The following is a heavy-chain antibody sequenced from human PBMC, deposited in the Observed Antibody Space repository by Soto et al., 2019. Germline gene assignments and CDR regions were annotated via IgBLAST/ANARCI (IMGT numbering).Heavy chain of an antibody. CDR1: GYIFTSYG. CDR3: ARDWYYDSSGYWVDY. Sequence: ASVKVSCKASGYIFTSYGISWVRQAPGQGLEWMGWISAYNGNTNYAQRLQGRVTMTTDTSTSTAYMELRSLRSDDTAVYYCARDWYYDSSGYWVDYWGQGTLLTVSS. CDR2: ISAYNGNT. J-gene: IGHJ4*02. D-gene: IGHD3-22*01. V-gene: IGHV1-18*01.